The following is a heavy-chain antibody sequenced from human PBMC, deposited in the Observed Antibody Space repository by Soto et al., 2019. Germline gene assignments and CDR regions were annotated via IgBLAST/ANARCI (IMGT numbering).Heavy chain of an antibody. CDR2: IRSKAYGGTT. J-gene: IGHJ6*03. CDR1: GFTFGEYA. D-gene: IGHD3-10*01. Sequence: GGSLRLSCTASGFTFGEYAMSWFRQAPGKGLEWVGFIRSKAYGGTTEYAASVKGRFTISRDDSKSIAYLQMNRLKTEDTAVYYCSSVCIIMFRGGLCDSKHQYYLAVWGKGTTVPGSS. CDR3: SSVCIIMFRGGLCDSKHQYYLAV. V-gene: IGHV3-49*03.